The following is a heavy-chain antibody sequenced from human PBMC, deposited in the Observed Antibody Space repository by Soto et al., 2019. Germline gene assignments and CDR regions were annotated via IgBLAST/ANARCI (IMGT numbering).Heavy chain of an antibody. Sequence: QVQLVESGGGVVQPGGSLRLSSAAAGFTFSSYAIHWVRQAPGKGLEWVAIIWFDGSNKYYADSVKGRFSISRDNSKNTLFLQMDSLRAEDTAVYYCARVQLPAATTSFDFWGQGTLVIVSS. J-gene: IGHJ4*02. CDR1: GFTFSSYA. CDR3: ARVQLPAATTSFDF. D-gene: IGHD2-15*01. V-gene: IGHV3-33*01. CDR2: IWFDGSNK.